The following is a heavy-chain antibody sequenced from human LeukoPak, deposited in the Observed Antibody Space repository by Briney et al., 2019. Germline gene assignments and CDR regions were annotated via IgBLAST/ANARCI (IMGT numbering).Heavy chain of an antibody. V-gene: IGHV4-59*12. CDR2: VYYSGST. J-gene: IGHJ4*02. CDR3: ARRPSTIFGVVIIRRYYFDY. CDR1: GGSISSYY. D-gene: IGHD3-3*01. Sequence: SETLSLTCTVSGGSISSYYWSWIRQSPGKGLEWIGYVYYSGSTNYNPSLKGRVTISVDTSKSQFSLKLSSVTAADTAVYYCARRPSTIFGVVIIRRYYFDYWGQGTLITVSS.